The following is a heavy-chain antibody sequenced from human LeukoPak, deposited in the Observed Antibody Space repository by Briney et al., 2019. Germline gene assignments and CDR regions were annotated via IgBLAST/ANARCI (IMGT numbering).Heavy chain of an antibody. D-gene: IGHD1-26*01. J-gene: IGHJ4*02. Sequence: PSETLSLTCADYGGSFSGYYWSWIRQPPGKGLEWIGEINHSGSTNYNPSLKSRVTISVDTSKNQFSLKLSSVTAADTAVYYCARLVGARAYWGQGTLVTVSS. V-gene: IGHV4-34*01. CDR2: INHSGST. CDR1: GGSFSGYY. CDR3: ARLVGARAY.